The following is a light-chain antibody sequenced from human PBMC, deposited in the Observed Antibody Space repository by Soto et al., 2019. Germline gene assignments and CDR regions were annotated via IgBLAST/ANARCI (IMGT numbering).Light chain of an antibody. V-gene: IGKV3-11*01. CDR2: DAS. CDR1: QRISSY. CDR3: QQLNVYPST. J-gene: IGKJ4*01. Sequence: EGVLTQSPDTLSLPPGERATLSCRASQRISSYLAWYQQKPGQAPRLLIYDASSRATGIPARFSGSGSGTDFTLTITSLQPEDFATYYCQQLNVYPSTFGGGTKVDIK.